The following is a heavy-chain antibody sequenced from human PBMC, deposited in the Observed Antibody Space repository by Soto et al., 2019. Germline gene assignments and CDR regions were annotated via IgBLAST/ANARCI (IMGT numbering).Heavy chain of an antibody. D-gene: IGHD2-15*01. CDR3: ARKRWSPRTLWFDP. V-gene: IGHV4-34*01. CDR2: INHSGST. CDR1: GGSFSGYY. J-gene: IGHJ5*02. Sequence: QVQLQQWGAGLLKPSETLSLTCAVYGGSFSGYYWSWIRQPPGKGLEWIGEINHSGSTNYNPSLKRRGTRSVDTSKNQVSLKLSSVTAADTAVYYCARKRWSPRTLWFDPLGQGTLVTVSS.